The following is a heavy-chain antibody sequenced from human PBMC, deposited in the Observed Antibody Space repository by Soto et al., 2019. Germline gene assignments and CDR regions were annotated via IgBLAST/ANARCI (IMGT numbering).Heavy chain of an antibody. Sequence: ASVKVSCKASGYTFISSAMHWVRQAPGQRLEWMGWINVANGNTKYSQKFQGRVTITRDTSATTAYMELSSLTSEDTAVYYCERSIVVVTALDYWGQGTLVTVSS. V-gene: IGHV1-3*01. D-gene: IGHD2-21*02. CDR2: INVANGNT. CDR3: ERSIVVVTALDY. CDR1: GYTFISSA. J-gene: IGHJ4*02.